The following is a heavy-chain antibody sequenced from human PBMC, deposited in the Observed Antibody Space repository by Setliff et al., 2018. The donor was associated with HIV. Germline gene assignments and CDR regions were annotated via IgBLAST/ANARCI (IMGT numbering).Heavy chain of an antibody. D-gene: IGHD3-10*01. Sequence: GGSLRLSCAASGFTSSSYAMTWVRQAPGKGVEWVSVIFSGGDSTYYADSVKGRFIISRDNSKNTLYLQMNSLRAEDTAVYFCARYVRPPYYFDYWGQGALVTVSS. CDR3: ARYVRPPYYFDY. CDR2: IFSGGDST. CDR1: GFTSSSYA. J-gene: IGHJ4*02. V-gene: IGHV3-23*03.